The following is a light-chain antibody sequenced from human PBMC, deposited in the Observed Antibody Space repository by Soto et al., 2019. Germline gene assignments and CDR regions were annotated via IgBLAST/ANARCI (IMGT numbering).Light chain of an antibody. CDR3: QQYNFWPEA. CDR2: GVS. V-gene: IGKV3-15*01. J-gene: IGKJ1*01. CDR1: QSVTSS. Sequence: EIVLTQSPGTLSLYPGESATLSCRASQSVTSSYIAWYQQKPGQAPRLLIYGVSARATGIPARFSGSGFGTEFTLTISSLQSEDFALYYCQQYNFWPEAFGQGTKVDIK.